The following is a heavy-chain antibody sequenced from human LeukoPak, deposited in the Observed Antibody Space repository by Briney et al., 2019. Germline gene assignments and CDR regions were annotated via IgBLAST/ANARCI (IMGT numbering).Heavy chain of an antibody. J-gene: IGHJ4*02. CDR3: ASIAAADPSTYYFDY. Sequence: SETLSLTCAVYGGSFSGYYWSWIRQPPGKGLEWIGEINHSGSTNYNPSLKSRVTISVDTSKNQFSLKLSSVTAADTAVYYCASIAAADPSTYYFDYWGQGTLVTVSS. CDR1: GGSFSGYY. D-gene: IGHD6-13*01. V-gene: IGHV4-34*01. CDR2: INHSGST.